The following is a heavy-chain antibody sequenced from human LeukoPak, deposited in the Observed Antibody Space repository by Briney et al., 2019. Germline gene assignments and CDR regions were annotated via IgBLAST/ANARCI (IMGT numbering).Heavy chain of an antibody. Sequence: SGPTLVNPTQTLTLTCTFSGFSLNTRGVGVGWIRQPPGRALEWLALIYLDDDRRDSPSLKSRLTITKDTSKNQVVLTMTNMDPVDTATYFCAHRKNYYDSSVFDNWGQGTLVTVSS. CDR1: GFSLNTRGVG. CDR3: AHRKNYYDSSVFDN. V-gene: IGHV2-5*02. CDR2: IYLDDDR. J-gene: IGHJ4*02. D-gene: IGHD3-22*01.